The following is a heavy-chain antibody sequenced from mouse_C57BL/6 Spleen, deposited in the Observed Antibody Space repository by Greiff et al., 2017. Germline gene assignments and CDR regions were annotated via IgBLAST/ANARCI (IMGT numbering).Heavy chain of an antibody. Sequence: QVQLKQSGAELAKPGASVKLSCKASGYTFTSYWMHWVKQRPGQGLEWIGYINPSSGYTKYNQKFKDKATLTADKSSSTAYMQLSSLTYEDSAVYYCARWTAQATYYFDYWGQGTTLTVSS. D-gene: IGHD3-2*02. V-gene: IGHV1-7*01. CDR1: GYTFTSYW. J-gene: IGHJ2*01. CDR3: ARWTAQATYYFDY. CDR2: INPSSGYT.